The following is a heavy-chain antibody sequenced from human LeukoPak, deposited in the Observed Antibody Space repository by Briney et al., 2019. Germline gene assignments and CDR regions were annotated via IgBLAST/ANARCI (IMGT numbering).Heavy chain of an antibody. J-gene: IGHJ4*02. V-gene: IGHV3-23*01. CDR3: AKGSSGYFLDV. CDR2: ISNDGGGT. D-gene: IGHD3-22*01. CDR1: GFIFNNYG. Sequence: GGSLRLSCAASGFIFNNYGLVWVRQAPGKGLEWVSAISNDGGGTIYADFVKGRFTISRDNSKNTVFLQMNSLRAEDTALYYCAKGSSGYFLDVWGQGTLVTVSS.